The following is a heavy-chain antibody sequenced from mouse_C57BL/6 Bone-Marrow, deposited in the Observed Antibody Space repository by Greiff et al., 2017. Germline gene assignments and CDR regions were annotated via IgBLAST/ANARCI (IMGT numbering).Heavy chain of an antibody. CDR3: TNYYGSSYGDV. Sequence: VQLQQSGTVLARPGASVKMSCKTSGYTFTSYWMHWVKQRPGQGLEWIGAIYPGNSDTSYNQKFKGEAKLTAVTSASTAYMELSSLTNEDSAVYYCTNYYGSSYGDVWGTGTTVTVSS. V-gene: IGHV1-5*01. CDR1: GYTFTSYW. CDR2: IYPGNSDT. D-gene: IGHD1-1*01. J-gene: IGHJ1*03.